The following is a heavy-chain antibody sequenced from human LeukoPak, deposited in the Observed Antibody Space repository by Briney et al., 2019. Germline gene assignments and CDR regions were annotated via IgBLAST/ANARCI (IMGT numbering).Heavy chain of an antibody. Sequence: ASVKVSCKASGYTFTSYAMHWVRQAPGQRLEWMGWINAGNGNTKYSQKFQGRVTIIRDTSASTAYMELSSLRSEDTAVYYCARGLDILTGRDWFDPWGQGTLVTVSS. J-gene: IGHJ5*02. CDR2: INAGNGNT. D-gene: IGHD3-9*01. CDR1: GYTFTSYA. V-gene: IGHV1-3*01. CDR3: ARGLDILTGRDWFDP.